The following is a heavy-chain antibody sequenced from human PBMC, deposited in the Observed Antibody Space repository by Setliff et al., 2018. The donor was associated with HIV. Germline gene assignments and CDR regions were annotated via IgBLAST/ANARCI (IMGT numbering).Heavy chain of an antibody. D-gene: IGHD5-12*01. CDR3: ARPQGAYSGYDHFDY. J-gene: IGHJ4*02. Sequence: GGSLRLSCAASGFTFSSYSMNWVRQAPGKGLEWVSSISSGGSYIYYADSVKGRFTISRDNAKNSLYLRMNSLRAEDTAVYYCARPQGAYSGYDHFDYWGQGTLVTVSS. CDR2: ISSGGSYI. CDR1: GFTFSSYS. V-gene: IGHV3-21*01.